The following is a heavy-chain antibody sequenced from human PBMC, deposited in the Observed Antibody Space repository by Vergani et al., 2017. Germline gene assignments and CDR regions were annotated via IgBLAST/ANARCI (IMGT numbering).Heavy chain of an antibody. J-gene: IGHJ2*01. CDR1: GGSISSYY. D-gene: IGHD6-13*01. V-gene: IGHV4-59*08. CDR2: IYYSGST. CDR3: ARRYSSSWHQYWYFDL. Sequence: QVQLQESGPGLVKPSETLSLTCTVSGGSISSYYWSWIRQPPGEGLEWIGYIYYSGSTNYNPSLKSRVTISVDTSKNQFSLKLSSVTAADTAVYYCARRYSSSWHQYWYFDLWGRGTLVTVSS.